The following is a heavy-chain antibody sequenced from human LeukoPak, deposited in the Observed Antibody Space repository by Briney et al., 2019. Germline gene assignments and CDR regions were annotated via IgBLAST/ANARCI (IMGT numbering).Heavy chain of an antibody. V-gene: IGHV4-59*01. CDR3: ARGIAAAAYYYYYYMDV. Sequence: PSETLSLTCAVSGGSISSYYWSWIRQPPGKGLEGIGNIYYSGSTNYNPSLKSRVTISVDTSKNQFSLKLSSVTAADTAVYYCARGIAAAAYYYYYYMDVWGKGTTVTVSS. CDR2: IYYSGST. CDR1: GGSISSYY. D-gene: IGHD6-13*01. J-gene: IGHJ6*03.